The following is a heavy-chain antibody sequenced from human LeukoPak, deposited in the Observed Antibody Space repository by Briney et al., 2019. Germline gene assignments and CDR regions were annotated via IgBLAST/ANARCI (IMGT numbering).Heavy chain of an antibody. Sequence: PGGSLRLSCAASGFTFSSYAMSWVRQAPGKGLEWVSAISGSGGSTYYADSVKGRFTISRDNSKNTLYLQMNSLRAEDTAVYYCAFRSWYDPLYFDYWGQGTLVTVSS. CDR3: AFRSWYDPLYFDY. J-gene: IGHJ4*02. CDR2: ISGSGGST. D-gene: IGHD6-13*01. V-gene: IGHV3-23*01. CDR1: GFTFSSYA.